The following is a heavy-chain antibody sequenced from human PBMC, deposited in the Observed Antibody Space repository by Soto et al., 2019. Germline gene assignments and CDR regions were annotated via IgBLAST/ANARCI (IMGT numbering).Heavy chain of an antibody. D-gene: IGHD3-22*01. V-gene: IGHV1-69*13. CDR2: IIPIFGTA. CDR1: GGTFGSYA. Sequence: ASVKVSCKASGGTFGSYAISWVRQAPGQGLEWMGGIIPIFGTANYAQKFQGRVTITADESTSTAYMELSSLRSEDTAVYYCARDYYYSSGYPPNLFAIRGQGTIVLVSS. CDR3: ARDYYYSSGYPPNLFAI. J-gene: IGHJ3*02.